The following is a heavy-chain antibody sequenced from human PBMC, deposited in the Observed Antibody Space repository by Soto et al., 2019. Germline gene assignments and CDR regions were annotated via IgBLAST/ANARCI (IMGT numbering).Heavy chain of an antibody. J-gene: IGHJ5*01. CDR1: GGSLSGYY. CDR3: AGGHPRISPLPVGDKWFDS. CDR2: ISHTGNT. Sequence: QAQLQQWGAGLLKPSETLSLTCAVSGGSLSGYYWSWIRQPPGAGLEWIGEISHTGNTNYNPSLESLVTMSLARSKSQFSLRLRSVTAADRAVYCCAGGHPRISPLPVGDKWFDSWGPGTLATVSS. D-gene: IGHD1-26*01. V-gene: IGHV4-34*01.